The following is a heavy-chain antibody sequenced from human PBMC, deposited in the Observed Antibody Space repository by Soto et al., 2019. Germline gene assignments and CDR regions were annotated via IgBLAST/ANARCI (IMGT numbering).Heavy chain of an antibody. CDR2: ISGSGGST. CDR1: GSSFSSYS. D-gene: IGHD3-9*01. Sequence: GSLRLACAAPGSSFSSYSMSWVRQAPGKGLEWVSAISGSGGSTYYAESVKGRFTISRDNSKNELYLQTNSLRAEDTAVYYCAKAQSLRYLRFDPWGQGTPVTVYS. V-gene: IGHV3-23*01. CDR3: AKAQSLRYLRFDP. J-gene: IGHJ5*02.